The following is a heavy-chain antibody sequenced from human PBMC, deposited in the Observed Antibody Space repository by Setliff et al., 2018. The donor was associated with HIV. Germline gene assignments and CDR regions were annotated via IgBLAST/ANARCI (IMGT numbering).Heavy chain of an antibody. CDR3: ARADYGGNSGGNYFDY. CDR1: GYTFTSYY. Sequence: ASVKVSCKASGYTFTSYYMHWVRQAPGQGLEWMGMVYPSDGRTSYAQKFQGRVTMTRDTSTSTIYMELNSLTSEDTAVYYCARADYGGNSGGNYFDYWGQGSLVTVSS. D-gene: IGHD4-17*01. J-gene: IGHJ4*02. V-gene: IGHV1-46*01. CDR2: VYPSDGRT.